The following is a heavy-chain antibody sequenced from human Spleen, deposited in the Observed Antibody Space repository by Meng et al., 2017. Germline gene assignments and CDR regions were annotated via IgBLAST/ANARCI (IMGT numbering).Heavy chain of an antibody. CDR2: ISWNSGSI. Sequence: SLKISCAASGFTFDDYAMHWVRQAPGKGLEWVSGISWNSGSIGYADSVKGRFTISRDNAKNSLNLQMNSLRAEDTAVYYCAVRLKPYSSAWWGRHPGGMDVWGRGTTVTGAS. J-gene: IGHJ6*02. CDR3: AVRLKPYSSAWWGRHPGGMDV. CDR1: GFTFDDYA. D-gene: IGHD6-19*01. V-gene: IGHV3-9*01.